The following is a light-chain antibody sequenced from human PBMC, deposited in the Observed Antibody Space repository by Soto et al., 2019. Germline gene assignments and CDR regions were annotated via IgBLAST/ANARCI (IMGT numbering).Light chain of an antibody. J-gene: IGKJ2*02. CDR1: QGIASF. CDR3: QQLITYPRT. V-gene: IGKV1-9*01. CDR2: AAS. Sequence: DIQLTQSPSFLSASVGDRVTITCRASQGIASFLAWYQQKPGKAPKLLIYAASTLQSGVPSRSSGSGSVTEFTLTISSLQPEDFATYYCQQLITYPRTFGQGTKLEIK.